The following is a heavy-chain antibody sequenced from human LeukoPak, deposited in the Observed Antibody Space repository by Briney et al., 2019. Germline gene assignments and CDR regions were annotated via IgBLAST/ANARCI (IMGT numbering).Heavy chain of an antibody. CDR1: GGSFSGYY. Sequence: SETLSLTCAVCGGSFSGYYWSWIRQPPGKGLEWIGEINHSGSTNYNPSLKSRVTISVDTSKNQFSLKLSSVTAADTAVYYCARGSPVPAAIGYGMDVWGQGTTVTVSS. D-gene: IGHD2-2*02. J-gene: IGHJ6*02. CDR3: ARGSPVPAAIGYGMDV. CDR2: INHSGST. V-gene: IGHV4-34*01.